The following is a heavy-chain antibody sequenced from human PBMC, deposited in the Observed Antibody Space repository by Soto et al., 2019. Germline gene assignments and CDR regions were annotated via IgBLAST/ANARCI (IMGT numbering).Heavy chain of an antibody. CDR2: ISYSGST. V-gene: IGHV4-30-4*01. J-gene: IGHJ4*02. D-gene: IGHD3-10*01. CDR3: AREFHGGPGY. Sequence: QVQLQESGPGLVKPSQTLSLTCTVSGGSITSGDHYWTWIRQSPGKGLEWIGHISYSGSTYYNPSLKSRFSMAVDSSKHQFSLHLSSLTVADTAVYSCAREFHGGPGYWGQGTVVTVSS. CDR1: GGSITSGDHY.